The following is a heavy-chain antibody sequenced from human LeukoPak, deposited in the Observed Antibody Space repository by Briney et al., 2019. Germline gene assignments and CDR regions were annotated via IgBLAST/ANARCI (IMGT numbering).Heavy chain of an antibody. V-gene: IGHV1-18*01. CDR1: GGSFSSYA. CDR2: ISAYNGNT. J-gene: IGHJ4*02. Sequence: VKVSCKASGGSFSSYAISWVRQAPGQGLEWMGWISAYNGNTNYAQKLQGRVTMTTDTSTSTAYMKLRGLRSDDTAVYYCARVLSGDIDYWGQGTLVTVSS. CDR3: ARVLSGDIDY. D-gene: IGHD3-10*01.